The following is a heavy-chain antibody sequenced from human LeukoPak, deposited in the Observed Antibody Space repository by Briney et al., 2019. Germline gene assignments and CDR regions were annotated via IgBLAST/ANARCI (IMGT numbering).Heavy chain of an antibody. CDR2: INSDGSST. Sequence: PGGSLRLSCAASGFTFSNYWMDWVRQAPGKGLVWVSRINSDGSSTSYADSVKGRFTISRDNAKNTLYLQMNSLRAEDTAVYYCARVSSRSYFGYYYYYMDVWGKRTTVTASS. CDR1: GFTFSNYW. CDR3: ARVSSRSYFGYYYYYMDV. J-gene: IGHJ6*03. D-gene: IGHD3-10*01. V-gene: IGHV3-74*01.